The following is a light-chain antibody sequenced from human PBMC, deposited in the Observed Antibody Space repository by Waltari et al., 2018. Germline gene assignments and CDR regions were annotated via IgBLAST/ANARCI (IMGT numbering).Light chain of an antibody. CDR2: DVS. Sequence: QSALTQPASVSGSPGQSTTTSCTGTGRAIGSFAYVSWYQQHPDKVPKVIIYDVSLRPSGISDRFSGSKSGNTASLTISGLQAEDEGDYYCSSFTTSDTLVIFGGGTK. CDR3: SSFTTSDTLVI. CDR1: GRAIGSFAY. J-gene: IGLJ2*01. V-gene: IGLV2-14*03.